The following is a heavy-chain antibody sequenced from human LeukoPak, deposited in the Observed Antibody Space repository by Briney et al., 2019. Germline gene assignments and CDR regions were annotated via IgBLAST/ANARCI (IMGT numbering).Heavy chain of an antibody. J-gene: IGHJ6*02. CDR1: GYTFTSYG. CDR2: ISAYNGNT. CDR3: ASGSLAYCGGDCYPVDYYYGMDV. D-gene: IGHD2-21*02. V-gene: IGHV1-18*01. Sequence: ASVKVSCKASGYTFTSYGISWVRQAPGQGLEWMGWISAYNGNTNYAQKLQGRLTMTTDTSTSTAYMELRSLRSDDTAVYYCASGSLAYCGGDCYPVDYYYGMDVWGQGTTVTVSS.